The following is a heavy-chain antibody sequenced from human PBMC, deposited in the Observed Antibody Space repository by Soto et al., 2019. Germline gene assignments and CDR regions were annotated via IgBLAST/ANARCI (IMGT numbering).Heavy chain of an antibody. J-gene: IGHJ3*02. V-gene: IGHV3-15*01. CDR2: IKSKTDGGTT. Sequence: GGSLRLSCAASGFTFSNAWMSWVRQAPGKGLEWVGRIKSKTDGGTTDYAAPVKGRFTISRDDSKNTLYLQMNSLKTEDTAVYYCTTDHRRAARHDAFDIWGQGTMVTVSS. D-gene: IGHD6-6*01. CDR1: GFTFSNAW. CDR3: TTDHRRAARHDAFDI.